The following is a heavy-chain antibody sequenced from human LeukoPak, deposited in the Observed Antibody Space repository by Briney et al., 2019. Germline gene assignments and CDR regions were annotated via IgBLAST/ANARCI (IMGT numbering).Heavy chain of an antibody. CDR2: ISAYNGNT. Sequence: ASVKVSCKASGYTFTSYGISWVRQAPGQGLEWMGWISAYNGNTNYAQKLQGRVTMTTDTSTSTAYMELRSLRSEDTAVYYCARTQTPKNYYDSSGYPHATTDAFDIWGQGTMVTVSS. D-gene: IGHD3-22*01. CDR1: GYTFTSYG. CDR3: ARTQTPKNYYDSSGYPHATTDAFDI. V-gene: IGHV1-18*01. J-gene: IGHJ3*02.